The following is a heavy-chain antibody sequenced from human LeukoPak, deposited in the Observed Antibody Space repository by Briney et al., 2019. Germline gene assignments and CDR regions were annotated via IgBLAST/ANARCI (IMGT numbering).Heavy chain of an antibody. V-gene: IGHV3-21*01. Sequence: RPGGSLRLSCAASGFTFSSYSMNWVRQAPGKGLEWVSSISSSSSYIYYADSVKGRFTISRDNAKNSLYLQMNSLRAEDTAVYYCAREELERYDAFDIWGQGTMVTVSS. CDR3: AREELERYDAFDI. J-gene: IGHJ3*02. CDR1: GFTFSSYS. CDR2: ISSSSSYI. D-gene: IGHD1-1*01.